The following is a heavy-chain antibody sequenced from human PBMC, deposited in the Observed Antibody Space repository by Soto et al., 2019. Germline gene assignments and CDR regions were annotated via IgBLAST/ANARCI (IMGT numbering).Heavy chain of an antibody. J-gene: IGHJ4*02. D-gene: IGHD1-26*01. CDR2: ISYYGTNE. V-gene: IGHV3-30*18. CDR1: GFTFSGYG. Sequence: QVQLVESGGGVVQPGRSLRLSCEASGFTFSGYGMHWVRQAPGKGLEWVAVISYYGTNEYYEDSVKGRFTISRDNSKNTSYLQMNCLRIEDTAVYFCAKEDPSGRYSLDYWGQGSQVTVSS. CDR3: AKEDPSGRYSLDY.